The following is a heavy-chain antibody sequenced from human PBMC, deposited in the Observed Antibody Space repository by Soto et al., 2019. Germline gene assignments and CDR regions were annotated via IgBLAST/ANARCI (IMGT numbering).Heavy chain of an antibody. V-gene: IGHV3-30-3*01. CDR2: ISYDGSNK. CDR1: GFTFSSYA. Sequence: PGGSLRLSCAASGFTFSSYAMHWVRQAPCKGLEWVAVISYDGSNKYYADSVKGRFTISRDNSKNTLYLQMNSLRAEDTAVYYCARARSSGYYYGSGIFLAAADLDYWGQGTLVTVSS. CDR3: ARARSSGYYYGSGIFLAAADLDY. D-gene: IGHD3-10*01. J-gene: IGHJ4*02.